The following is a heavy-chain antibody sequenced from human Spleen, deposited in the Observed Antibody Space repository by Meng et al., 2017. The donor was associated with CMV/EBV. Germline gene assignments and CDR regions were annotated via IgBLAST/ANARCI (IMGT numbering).Heavy chain of an antibody. Sequence: CAVYGGSFSGYYWSWIRQPPGKGLEWIGEINHSGSTNYNPSLKSRVTISVDTSKNQFSLKLSSVTAADTAVYYCARGRGYSYGYLDYWGQGTLVTVSS. CDR3: ARGRGYSYGYLDY. J-gene: IGHJ4*02. CDR2: INHSGST. V-gene: IGHV4-34*01. D-gene: IGHD5-18*01. CDR1: GGSFSGYY.